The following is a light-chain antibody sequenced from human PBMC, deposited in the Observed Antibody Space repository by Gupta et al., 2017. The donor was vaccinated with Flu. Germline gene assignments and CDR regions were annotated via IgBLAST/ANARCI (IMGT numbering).Light chain of an antibody. J-gene: IGLJ2*01. V-gene: IGLV2-11*01. Sequence: QSALTQPRSVSGSPGQSVTISCTGSNSDIGGYNYVSWYQHYPGKAPKLLSYDVTARPSGVPDRFSGSKSDNTASLTISGVQAEDEADYYCCSYAGSSTLIFGGGTKLTVL. CDR1: NSDIGGYNY. CDR3: CSYAGSSTLI. CDR2: DVT.